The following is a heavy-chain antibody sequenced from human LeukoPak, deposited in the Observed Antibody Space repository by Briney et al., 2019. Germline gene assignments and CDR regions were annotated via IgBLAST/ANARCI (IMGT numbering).Heavy chain of an antibody. CDR3: ARDRLSSVGATIGHFQH. Sequence: SVKVSCKASGHTFSSYAISWVRHAPGQGLEWMGRIIPIFGTAKYAQKFQGRDTITTDASPSTAYMEMSRLRSEDTAVYYCARDRLSSVGATIGHFQHWGQGTLVTVCS. CDR1: GHTFSSYA. D-gene: IGHD1-26*01. CDR2: IIPIFGTA. J-gene: IGHJ1*01. V-gene: IGHV1-69*05.